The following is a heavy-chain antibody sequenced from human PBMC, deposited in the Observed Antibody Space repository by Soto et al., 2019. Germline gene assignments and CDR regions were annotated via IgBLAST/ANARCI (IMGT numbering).Heavy chain of an antibody. D-gene: IGHD6-13*01. V-gene: IGHV3-33*01. Sequence: VQVVESGGGVVQPGTSLRLSCAASGFTFRNFDMHWVRQAPGKGLEWVAGIWYDGTNKHYAESVKGRFTISRDNTENTLYLQMNSLTDDDTAVYYCASDVGQQLYNWLAPWGQGTLVTVSS. CDR1: GFTFRNFD. CDR2: IWYDGTNK. CDR3: ASDVGQQLYNWLAP. J-gene: IGHJ5*02.